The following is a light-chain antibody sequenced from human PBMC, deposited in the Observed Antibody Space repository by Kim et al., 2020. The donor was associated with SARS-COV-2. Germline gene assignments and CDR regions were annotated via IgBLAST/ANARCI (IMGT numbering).Light chain of an antibody. V-gene: IGKV1-27*01. J-gene: IGKJ3*01. CDR2: AAS. CDR1: QGISNY. CDR3: QKYNSAPRT. Sequence: ASVGDRVTITCRASQGISNYLAWYQQKPGKVPKLLIYAASALQSGVPSRVSGSGSGTDFTLTISSLQPEDVATYYCQKYNSAPRTFGPGTKVDIK.